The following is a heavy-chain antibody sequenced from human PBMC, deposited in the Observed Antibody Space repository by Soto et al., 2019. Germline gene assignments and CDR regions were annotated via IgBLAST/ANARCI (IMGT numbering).Heavy chain of an antibody. CDR2: TGSGTGPG. Sequence: QVQLVQPGTEVKKPGSSVKVSCKASGGSLSTNPISWVRQAPGQGLEWMGGTGSGTGPGNHAQKFQGRLTVTADKSASTVYMELTNLSSEDTAVYSCARRLSGGFFRVFDSWGKGTLVTVSS. J-gene: IGHJ4*02. V-gene: IGHV1-69*06. CDR1: GGSLSTNP. D-gene: IGHD2-15*01. CDR3: ARRLSGGFFRVFDS.